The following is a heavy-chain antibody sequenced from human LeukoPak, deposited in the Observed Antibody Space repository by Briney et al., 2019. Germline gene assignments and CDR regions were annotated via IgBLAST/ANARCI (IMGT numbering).Heavy chain of an antibody. CDR1: GFTFSSYA. D-gene: IGHD1-26*01. V-gene: IGHV3-23*01. J-gene: IGHJ5*02. Sequence: GGSLRLSCAASGFTFSSYAMSWVRQAPGKGLEWASVISGSGGSTYYADSVKGRFTISRDNSKNTLYLQMNSLRAEDTAVYYCAKDVGHNWFDPWGQGTLVTVSS. CDR2: ISGSGGST. CDR3: AKDVGHNWFDP.